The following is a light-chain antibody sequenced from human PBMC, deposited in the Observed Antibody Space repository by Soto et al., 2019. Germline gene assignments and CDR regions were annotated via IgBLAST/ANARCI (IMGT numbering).Light chain of an antibody. J-gene: IGLJ1*01. CDR1: SSDVGAYNY. V-gene: IGLV2-14*03. CDR2: EVS. CDR3: SSYTSSSTYL. Sequence: QSALTQPASVSGSPGQSITISCTGTSSDVGAYNYVSWYQRHPDKAPKLMIYEVSHRPSGVSDRFSGSKSDNTASLTISGLHTEDEADYYCSSYTSSSTYLFGTGTKVTVL.